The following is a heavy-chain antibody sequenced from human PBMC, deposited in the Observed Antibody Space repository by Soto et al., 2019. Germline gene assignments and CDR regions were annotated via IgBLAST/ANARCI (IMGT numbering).Heavy chain of an antibody. CDR3: AREEVAACRGQSCYAYNSGRGHFYFYGMDF. D-gene: IGHD3-10*01. J-gene: IGHJ6*02. CDR2: IIPSYGTT. V-gene: IGHV1-69*06. Sequence: QVQLVQSGAEVKKPGSSVRVSCKASGGTFTDFAFSWVRQAPGQGFEWLGGIIPSYGTTNYAQKYQGDVTIAADISTGTVYLELTSLTSEDTAVYYCAREEVAACRGQSCYAYNSGRGHFYFYGMDFWGQGTSVTVS. CDR1: GGTFTDFA.